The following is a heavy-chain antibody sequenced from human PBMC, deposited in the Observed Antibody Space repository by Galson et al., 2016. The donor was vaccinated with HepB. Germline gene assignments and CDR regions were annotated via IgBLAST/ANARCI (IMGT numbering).Heavy chain of an antibody. Sequence: SETLSLTCDVSGGSISSSNWWTWVRQPPGKGLEWIGEIYYGGNTNYNPSLTSRVIISIDKSKNQLSLRLSSVTAADTAVYYCASGGRRVPFDYWGQGTLVTVSS. D-gene: IGHD2-2*01. CDR3: ASGGRRVPFDY. CDR2: IYYGGNT. CDR1: GGSISSSNW. V-gene: IGHV4-4*02. J-gene: IGHJ4*02.